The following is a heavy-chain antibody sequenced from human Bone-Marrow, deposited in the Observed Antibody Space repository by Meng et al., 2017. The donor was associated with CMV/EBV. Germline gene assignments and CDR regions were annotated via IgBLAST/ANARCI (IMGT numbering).Heavy chain of an antibody. J-gene: IGHJ3*02. CDR2: ISWNSGSI. CDR3: AKDEREAFDI. Sequence: GGSLRLSCAASGFTFDDYAMHWVRQAPGKGLEWVSGISWNSGSIGYADSVKGRFTISRDNAKNSLYLQMNSLRAEDTALYYCAKDEREAFDIRGQGTMVTVSS. CDR1: GFTFDDYA. D-gene: IGHD1-26*01. V-gene: IGHV3-9*01.